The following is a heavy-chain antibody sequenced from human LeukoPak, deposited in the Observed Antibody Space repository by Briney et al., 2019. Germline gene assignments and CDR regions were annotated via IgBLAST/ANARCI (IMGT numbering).Heavy chain of an antibody. V-gene: IGHV3-23*01. CDR1: GFTFSRSD. CDR3: VKKGNSRSPRFDP. J-gene: IGHJ5*02. CDR2: ISASGGST. Sequence: PGGSLRLSCEATGFTFSRSDMIWVRQAPGKGLEWVSIISASGGSTFYADSVRGRFTISRDNSENILYLQLSSLRAEDTAVYHCVKKGNSRSPRFDPWGQGTLVAVSS. D-gene: IGHD5-18*01.